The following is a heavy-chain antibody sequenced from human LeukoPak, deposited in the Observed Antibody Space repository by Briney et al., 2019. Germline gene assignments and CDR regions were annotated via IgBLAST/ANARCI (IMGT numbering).Heavy chain of an antibody. J-gene: IGHJ4*02. D-gene: IGHD1-26*01. CDR1: GGSFSGYY. CDR3: ARKPVVGSYFDY. V-gene: IGHV4-34*01. Sequence: PSETLSLTCAVYGGSFSGYYWSWIRQPPGKGLEWIGEINHSGSTNYNPSLKSRVTISVDTSKNQFSLKLSSVTAADTAVYYCARKPVVGSYFDYWGQGTLVTVSS. CDR2: INHSGST.